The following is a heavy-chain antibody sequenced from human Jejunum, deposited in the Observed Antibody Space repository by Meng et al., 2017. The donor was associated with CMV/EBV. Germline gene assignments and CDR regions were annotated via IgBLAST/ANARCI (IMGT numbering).Heavy chain of an antibody. J-gene: IGHJ4*02. Sequence: HLQGSGPGLVKPSQTLSLPCHVSGGSISSGSYYWSWIRQPAGKGLEWIGRIYSTGNTNYNPSLQSRITISRDTSKNQFSLRLSSVTAADTAVYYCARDGFDQTSHGWYPFEYWGQGALVTVFS. V-gene: IGHV4-61*02. CDR3: ARDGFDQTSHGWYPFEY. D-gene: IGHD6-19*01. CDR1: GGSISSGSYY. CDR2: IYSTGNT.